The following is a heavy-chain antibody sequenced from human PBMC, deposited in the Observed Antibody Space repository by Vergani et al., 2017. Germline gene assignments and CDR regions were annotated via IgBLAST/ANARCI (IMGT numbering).Heavy chain of an antibody. V-gene: IGHV1-2*04. J-gene: IGHJ6*02. CDR2: INPNSGGT. Sequence: QVQLVQSGAEVKKPGASVKVSCKASGYTFTGYYMHCVRQAPGQGLVCMGWINPNSGGTNHAQKFQGWVTITRDTPISTAYMELSRLRSDDTAVYYCARGYSSPEYYCFYGMDVWGQGTTVTVSS. CDR3: ARGYSSPEYYCFYGMDV. CDR1: GYTFTGYY. D-gene: IGHD6-13*01.